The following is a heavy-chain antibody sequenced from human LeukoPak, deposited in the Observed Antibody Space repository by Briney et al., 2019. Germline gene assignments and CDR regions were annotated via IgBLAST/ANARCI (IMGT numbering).Heavy chain of an antibody. Sequence: PGGSLRLSCEASGFTFSNFAMTWVRQAPGKGPEWVSAINTAGRAYYEDSVKGRFTITRDNSKNTVYLQMINLRAEDTAIYYCSKGASSAGMLDFQYWGQGTRVTVSS. D-gene: IGHD6-6*01. V-gene: IGHV3-23*01. CDR2: INTAGRA. CDR1: GFTFSNFA. J-gene: IGHJ4*02. CDR3: SKGASSAGMLDFQY.